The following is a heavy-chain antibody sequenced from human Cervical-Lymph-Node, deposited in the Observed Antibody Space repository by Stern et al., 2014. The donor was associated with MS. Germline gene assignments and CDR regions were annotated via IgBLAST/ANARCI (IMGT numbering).Heavy chain of an antibody. CDR1: GFTFSSYS. V-gene: IGHV3-48*01. Sequence: EVHLVESGGGLVQPGGSLRLSCAASGFTFSSYSMNWVRQAPGKGLEWGSYISSSSSTISYADSVKGRFTISRDNAKNSLYLQMNSLRAEDTAVYYCARDRYDWDYFDYWGQGTLVTVSS. J-gene: IGHJ4*02. D-gene: IGHD1-1*01. CDR3: ARDRYDWDYFDY. CDR2: ISSSSSTI.